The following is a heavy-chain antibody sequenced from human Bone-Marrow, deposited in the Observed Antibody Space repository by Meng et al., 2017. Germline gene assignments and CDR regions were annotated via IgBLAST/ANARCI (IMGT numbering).Heavy chain of an antibody. Sequence: QVQLQDSGSGLVDPSGTLFLTCTVSGDSISSDIWWSWVRQPPGKGLEWIGEVYHRGDTNYNPSLKSRVDISVDKSKNQFYLSLFSVTAADTAVYYCGRDQGRELINHWGQGTLVTVSS. J-gene: IGHJ4*02. CDR1: GDSISSDIW. CDR2: VYHRGDT. D-gene: IGHD1-7*01. V-gene: IGHV4-4*02. CDR3: GRDQGRELINH.